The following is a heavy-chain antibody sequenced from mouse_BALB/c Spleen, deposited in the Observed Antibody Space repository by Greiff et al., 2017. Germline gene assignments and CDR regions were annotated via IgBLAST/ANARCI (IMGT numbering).Heavy chain of an antibody. CDR3: ASLHYGNY. CDR1: GYTFTSYW. CDR2: IYPGDGDT. D-gene: IGHD2-1*01. V-gene: IGHV1-87*01. J-gene: IGHJ3*01. Sequence: QVQLQQSGAELARPGASVKLSCKASGYTFTSYWMQWVKQRPGQGLEWIGAIYPGDGDTRYTQKFKGKATLTADKSSSTAYMQLSSLASEDSAVYYCASLHYGNYWGQGTLVTVSA.